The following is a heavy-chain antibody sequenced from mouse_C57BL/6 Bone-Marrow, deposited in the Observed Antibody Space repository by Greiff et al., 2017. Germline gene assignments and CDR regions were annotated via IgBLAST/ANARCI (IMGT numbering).Heavy chain of an antibody. J-gene: IGHJ2*01. Sequence: ESGPGLVKPSQSLSLTCSVTGYSITSGYYWNWIRQFPGNKLEWMGYISYDGSNNYNPSLKNRISITRDTSKNQFFLKLNSVTTEDTATYYCAREGGYPYYFDYWGQGTTLTVSS. D-gene: IGHD2-2*01. CDR3: AREGGYPYYFDY. V-gene: IGHV3-6*01. CDR2: ISYDGSN. CDR1: GYSITSGYY.